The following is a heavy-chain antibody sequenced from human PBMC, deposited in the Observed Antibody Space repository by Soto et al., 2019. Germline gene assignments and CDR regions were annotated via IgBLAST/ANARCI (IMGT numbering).Heavy chain of an antibody. J-gene: IGHJ6*02. D-gene: IGHD3-3*01. V-gene: IGHV3-30*18. CDR2: ISYDGSNK. Sequence: HPGGSLRLSCAASGFTFSSYGMHWVRQAPGKGLEWVAVISYDGSNKYYADSVKGRFTISRDNSKNTLYLQMNSLRAEDTAVYYCAKDAHYDFWSGYSTYYYYGMDVWGQGTTVTVSS. CDR3: AKDAHYDFWSGYSTYYYYGMDV. CDR1: GFTFSSYG.